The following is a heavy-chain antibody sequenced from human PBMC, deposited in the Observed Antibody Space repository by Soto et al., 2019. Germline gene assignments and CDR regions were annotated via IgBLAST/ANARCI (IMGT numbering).Heavy chain of an antibody. CDR3: ARVSGYDYTGYYGMEV. V-gene: IGHV1-18*04. CDR1: GYTFTSYG. D-gene: IGHD3-22*01. CDR2: ISAYNGIT. J-gene: IGHJ6*02. Sequence: ASVKVSCKASGYTFTSYGISWVRQAPGQGLEWMGWISAYNGITNYAQKLQGRVTMTTDPSTSTAYMELRSLRSDDTAVYYCARVSGYDYTGYYGMEVWGQGTKVTVYS.